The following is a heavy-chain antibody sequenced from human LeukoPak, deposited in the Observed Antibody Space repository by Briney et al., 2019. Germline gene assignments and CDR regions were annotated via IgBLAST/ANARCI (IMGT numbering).Heavy chain of an antibody. J-gene: IGHJ3*02. CDR1: RYTFSNYD. CDR2: MSPNSGNT. CDR3: ASAEIVVPPGHAFDI. Sequence: GASVKVSCKASRYTFSNYDINWVRQATGQGLEWMGWMSPNSGNTDYAQKFQGRVTMTRNTSISTAYMELTSLRSEDTAVYYCASAEIVVPPGHAFDIWGQGTMVTVSS. V-gene: IGHV1-8*01. D-gene: IGHD3-22*01.